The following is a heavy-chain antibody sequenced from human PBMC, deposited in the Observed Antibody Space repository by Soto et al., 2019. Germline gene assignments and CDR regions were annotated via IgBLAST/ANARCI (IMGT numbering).Heavy chain of an antibody. D-gene: IGHD6-19*01. Sequence: GGSLRLSCAASGFTFSSYDMHWVRQATGKGLEWVSAIGTAGDTYYPGSVKGRFTISRENAKNSLYLQMNSLRAGDTAVYYCARGSMDQWLARLYYYYYYMDVWGKGTTVTVSS. CDR2: IGTAGDT. J-gene: IGHJ6*03. V-gene: IGHV3-13*01. CDR1: GFTFSSYD. CDR3: ARGSMDQWLARLYYYYYYMDV.